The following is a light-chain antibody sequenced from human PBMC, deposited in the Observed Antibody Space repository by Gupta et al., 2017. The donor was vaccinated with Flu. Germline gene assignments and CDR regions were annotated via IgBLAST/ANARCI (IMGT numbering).Light chain of an antibody. CDR1: QSVRSY. Sequence: EIVFTQSPATLSLSPGERATLSCRASQSVRSYLAWYQQKPGQAPRLLIYDASNRDTGIPARFSGSGFGKDLTLTISSREQEDFAVYYCQQRSNWPTWTFGQGTKVEIK. CDR3: QQRSNWPTWT. J-gene: IGKJ1*01. V-gene: IGKV3-11*01. CDR2: DAS.